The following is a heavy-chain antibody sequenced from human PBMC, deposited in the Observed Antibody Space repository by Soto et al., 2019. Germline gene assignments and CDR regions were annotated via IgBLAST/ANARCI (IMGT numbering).Heavy chain of an antibody. CDR2: ISWKDDK. Sequence: QITLKESGPTLVKPTQTLTLTCTYSGFSLTTSGAGVGWISQPPGKALEWLALISWKDDKRYNPGLESRLTITKDTSNNQMILTLTNMDPVDTATYFCAHRYGGYYYRWYIDSCGQGTLVTVSS. D-gene: IGHD5-18*01. CDR1: GFSLTTSGAG. J-gene: IGHJ4*02. V-gene: IGHV2-5*01. CDR3: AHRYGGYYYRWYIDS.